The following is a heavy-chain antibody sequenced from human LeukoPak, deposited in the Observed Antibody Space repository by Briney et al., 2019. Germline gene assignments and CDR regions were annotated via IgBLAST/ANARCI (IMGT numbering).Heavy chain of an antibody. CDR1: GFTFSSYG. Sequence: PGGSLRLSCAASGFTFSSYGMSWVRQAPGKGLEWVSSISGSGDNTSYADSVKGRFSISRDNSKNTLYLQMNSLRAEDTAVYYCAKESYYDSKFDYWGQGTLVTVSS. J-gene: IGHJ4*02. CDR2: ISGSGDNT. CDR3: AKESYYDSKFDY. D-gene: IGHD3-22*01. V-gene: IGHV3-23*01.